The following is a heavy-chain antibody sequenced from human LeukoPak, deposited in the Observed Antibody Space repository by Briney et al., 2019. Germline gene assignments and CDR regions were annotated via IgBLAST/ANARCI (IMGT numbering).Heavy chain of an antibody. CDR1: GGSFSGYY. CDR2: IYHSGTT. J-gene: IGHJ4*02. D-gene: IGHD7-27*01. Sequence: SETLSLTCAVYGGSFSGYYWGWIRQPPGKGLEWIGNIYHSGTTSYNPSLKNRVTISVDTSKNQFSLKLSSVTAADTAMYYCAKVGMRPTRPFFDYWGQGTLVTVSS. CDR3: AKVGMRPTRPFFDY. V-gene: IGHV4-34*01.